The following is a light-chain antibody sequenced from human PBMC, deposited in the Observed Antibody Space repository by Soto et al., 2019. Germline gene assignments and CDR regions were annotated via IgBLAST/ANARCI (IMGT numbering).Light chain of an antibody. CDR1: QSISSN. J-gene: IGKJ1*01. CDR3: QQYNDWPPT. Sequence: VMTQSPATLSVSPGERVTLSCRASQSISSNLAWYQLKAGQTPRLLVYGASTRATGFPGKFSGSGSGTEFTLTISDLQSEDFAVYFCQQYNDWPPTFGHGTKV. V-gene: IGKV3-15*01. CDR2: GAS.